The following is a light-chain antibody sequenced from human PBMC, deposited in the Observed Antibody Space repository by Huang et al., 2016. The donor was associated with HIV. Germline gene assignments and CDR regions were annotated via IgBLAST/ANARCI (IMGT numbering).Light chain of an antibody. CDR2: WAS. CDR1: QSVLSPSSNRNN. CDR3: QQYYSIPG. Sequence: DIVMTQSPDSLAVSLGERATITCVSSQSVLSPSSNRNNLAWYQQKPRQPPNLLIYWASTRESGVPDRFRGSGSATDFTLTIDNLQAADVALYFCQQYYSIPGFGQGTYVEV. J-gene: IGKJ1*01. V-gene: IGKV4-1*01.